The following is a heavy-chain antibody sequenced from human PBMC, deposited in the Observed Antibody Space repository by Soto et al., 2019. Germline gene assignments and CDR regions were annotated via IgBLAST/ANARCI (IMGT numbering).Heavy chain of an antibody. CDR3: ARVSDSSGYSIPY. Sequence: GGSLRLSCAASGFTFSVHAMSWVRQAPGKGLEGVSAISGSAGSTFYADSVKGRFTVSRDNSENTLYLQMNSLRAEDTAVYYCARVSDSSGYSIPYWGQGTLVTVSS. CDR1: GFTFSVHA. J-gene: IGHJ4*02. V-gene: IGHV3-23*01. CDR2: ISGSAGST. D-gene: IGHD3-22*01.